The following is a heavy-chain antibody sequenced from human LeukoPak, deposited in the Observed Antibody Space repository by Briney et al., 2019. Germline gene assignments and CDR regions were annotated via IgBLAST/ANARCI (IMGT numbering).Heavy chain of an antibody. V-gene: IGHV1-69*05. CDR2: IIPIFGTA. CDR3: ARGPEVPAARVYYYYYMDV. J-gene: IGHJ6*03. CDR1: GATFSSYA. Sequence: SVKVSCKASGATFSSYAISWVRQAPGQGLEWMRGIIPIFGTANYAQKFQGRVTITTDESTSTAYMELSSLRSEDTAVYYCARGPEVPAARVYYYYYMDVWGKGTTVTVSS. D-gene: IGHD2-2*01.